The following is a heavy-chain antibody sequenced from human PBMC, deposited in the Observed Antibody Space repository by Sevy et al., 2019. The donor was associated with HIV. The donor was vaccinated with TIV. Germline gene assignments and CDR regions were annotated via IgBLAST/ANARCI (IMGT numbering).Heavy chain of an antibody. CDR3: ARDLRLRGYCYGSFDY. J-gene: IGHJ4*02. V-gene: IGHV1-2*02. D-gene: IGHD5-18*01. Sequence: ASVKVSCKASGYTFTGQYIHWVRQAPGQGLEWMGWINPNSGGTNYRQDSQGRVTLTRDTSITTAYMELSGLKSDDTAIYYCARDLRLRGYCYGSFDYWGQGTLVTVSS. CDR1: GYTFTGQY. CDR2: INPNSGGT.